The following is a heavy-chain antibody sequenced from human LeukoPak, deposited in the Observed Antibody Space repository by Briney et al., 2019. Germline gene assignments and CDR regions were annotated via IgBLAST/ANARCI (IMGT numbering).Heavy chain of an antibody. Sequence: ASAKISCKASGYTFTGYYMHWVRRAPGQGLEWMGWINPNSGGTNYAQKFQGRVTMTRDTSISTAYMELSRLRSDDTAVYYCARDLTGTILGYWGQGTLVTVSS. J-gene: IGHJ4*02. CDR1: GYTFTGYY. D-gene: IGHD1-7*01. CDR3: ARDLTGTILGY. CDR2: INPNSGGT. V-gene: IGHV1-2*02.